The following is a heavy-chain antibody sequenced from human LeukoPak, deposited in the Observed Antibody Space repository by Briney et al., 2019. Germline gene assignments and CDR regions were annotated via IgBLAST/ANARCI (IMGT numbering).Heavy chain of an antibody. V-gene: IGHV4-59*08. Sequence: SETLSLTCTVSGGSISSYYWIWVRQPPGKGLEWIGYIYYSGSTNYNPSLKSRVTISVDTSKNQFSLKLSSVTAADTAVYYCASGRGYSYGYASYWGQGTLVTVSS. CDR1: GGSISSYY. CDR3: ASGRGYSYGYASY. D-gene: IGHD5-18*01. J-gene: IGHJ4*02. CDR2: IYYSGST.